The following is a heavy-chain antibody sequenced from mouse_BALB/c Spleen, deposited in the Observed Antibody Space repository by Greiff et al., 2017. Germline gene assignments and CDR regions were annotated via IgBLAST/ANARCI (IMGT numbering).Heavy chain of an antibody. CDR3: TRGGLGDY. Sequence: VQLQQSGAELVKPGASVKLSCKASGYTFTSYYMYWVKQRPGQGLEWIGEINPSNGGTNFNEKFKSKATLTVDKSSSTAYMQLSSLTSEDSAVYYCTRGGLGDYWGQGTTLTVSS. D-gene: IGHD4-1*01. J-gene: IGHJ2*01. CDR1: GYTFTSYY. CDR2: INPSNGGT. V-gene: IGHV1S81*02.